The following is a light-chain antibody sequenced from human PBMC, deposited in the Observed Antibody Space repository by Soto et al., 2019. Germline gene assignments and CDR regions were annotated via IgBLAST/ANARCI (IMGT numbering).Light chain of an antibody. CDR2: GAS. CDR1: QSVSSGY. V-gene: IGKV3D-20*02. CDR3: QQRSNWPPT. J-gene: IGKJ1*01. Sequence: EIVLTQSPGTLSLSPGERATLSCRASQSVSSGYLAWYQQKPGQAPRLLIYGASSRATGIPDRFSGSGSGTDFTLTISRLEPEDFAVYYCQQRSNWPPTFGQGTKVDIK.